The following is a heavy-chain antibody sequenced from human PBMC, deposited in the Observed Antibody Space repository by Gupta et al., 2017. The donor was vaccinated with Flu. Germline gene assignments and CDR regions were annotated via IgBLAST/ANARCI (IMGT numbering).Heavy chain of an antibody. J-gene: IGHJ4*02. Sequence: EVQLVESGGNLVQPGRSLRLSCAGSGFSFYDYSMHWIRQAPGKGLEWVSGITWNSNTRHYAVSVEGRFTISGDNAKSSLFLQMTNLRLEDTALYYCAKSYRHLGGLFDSWGQGTLVTVSS. D-gene: IGHD7-27*01. CDR2: ITWNSNTR. CDR3: AKSYRHLGGLFDS. CDR1: GFSFYDYS. V-gene: IGHV3-9*01.